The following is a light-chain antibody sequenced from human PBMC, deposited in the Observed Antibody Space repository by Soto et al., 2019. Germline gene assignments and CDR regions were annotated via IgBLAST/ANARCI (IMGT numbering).Light chain of an antibody. CDR3: QNYNSAPFT. J-gene: IGKJ4*01. CDR1: QGISNY. Sequence: DLLMTQSPSSLSASVGDRVTITCRASQGISNYLAWYQQKPGKVPKLLIYAASTLQSGVPYRFSGSGSGTEFTLTISSLQPEDVATYYCQNYNSAPFTFGGGTKVEIK. CDR2: AAS. V-gene: IGKV1-27*01.